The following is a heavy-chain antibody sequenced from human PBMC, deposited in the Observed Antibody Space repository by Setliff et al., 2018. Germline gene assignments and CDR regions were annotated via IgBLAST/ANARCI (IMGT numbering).Heavy chain of an antibody. CDR3: ARKGGGPRGYAFDI. Sequence: GESLKISCAASGSTFSEYNMNWVRQAPGKGPEWVSYIGHNSRTIHYADSVKGRFTVSRDNAKNSLYLQMDSLRSEDTAVYYCARKGGGPRGYAFDIWGQGTMVTVSS. CDR2: IGHNSRTI. D-gene: IGHD3-16*01. J-gene: IGHJ3*02. V-gene: IGHV3-48*01. CDR1: GSTFSEYN.